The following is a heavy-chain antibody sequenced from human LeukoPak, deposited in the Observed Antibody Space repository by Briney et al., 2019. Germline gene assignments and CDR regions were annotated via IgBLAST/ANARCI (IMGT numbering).Heavy chain of an antibody. J-gene: IGHJ6*03. V-gene: IGHV3-33*01. CDR3: AREYDHYLLDYMDV. D-gene: IGHD1-1*01. Sequence: PGGSLRLSCAASGFTFSNYAMSWVRQAPGKGLEWVAVIWYDGSNKYYADSVKGRFTISRDNSKNTLYLQMNSLRAEDTAVYYCAREYDHYLLDYMDVWGKGTTVTVSS. CDR2: IWYDGSNK. CDR1: GFTFSNYA.